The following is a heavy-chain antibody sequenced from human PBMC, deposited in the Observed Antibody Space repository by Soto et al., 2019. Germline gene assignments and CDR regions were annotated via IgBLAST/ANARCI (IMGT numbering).Heavy chain of an antibody. CDR1: GFTFSSYA. CDR3: ARWVYYSDTWTLRD. D-gene: IGHD3-10*01. V-gene: IGHV3-7*01. CDR2: INGGGTGK. Sequence: GGSLRLSCAASGFTFSSYAMHWVRQAPGKGLEWVANINGGGTGKYYVESLKGRFAISRDNGKNSLYLQIDSVRAEDTALYFCARWVYYSDTWTLRDWGQGTLVTVSS. J-gene: IGHJ1*01.